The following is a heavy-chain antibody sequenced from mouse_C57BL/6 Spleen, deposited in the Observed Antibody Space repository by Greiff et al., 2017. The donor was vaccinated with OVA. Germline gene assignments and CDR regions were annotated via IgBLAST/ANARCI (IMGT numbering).Heavy chain of an antibody. J-gene: IGHJ3*01. CDR1: GYTFTDYN. V-gene: IGHV1-22*01. CDR3: ARDGVYDGYYGLGFAY. Sequence: EVQLQQSGPELVKPGASVKMSCKASGYTFTDYNMHWVKQSHGKSLEWIGYINPNNGGTSYNQKFKGKATLTVNKSSSTAYMELRSLTSEDSAVYYCARDGVYDGYYGLGFAYWGQGTLVTVSA. CDR2: INPNNGGT. D-gene: IGHD2-3*01.